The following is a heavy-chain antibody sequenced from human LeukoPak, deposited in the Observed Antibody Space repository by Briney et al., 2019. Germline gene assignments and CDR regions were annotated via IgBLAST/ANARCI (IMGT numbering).Heavy chain of an antibody. J-gene: IGHJ5*02. V-gene: IGHV3-21*01. D-gene: IGHD6-13*01. Sequence: GGSLRLSCAASGFTFSSYSMNWVRQAPGKGLEWVSSINSSSSYIYYADSVKGRFTISRDNAKNSLYLQMNSLRAEDTAVYYCARDPRIAAALNWFDPWGQGTLVTVSS. CDR3: ARDPRIAAALNWFDP. CDR1: GFTFSSYS. CDR2: INSSSSYI.